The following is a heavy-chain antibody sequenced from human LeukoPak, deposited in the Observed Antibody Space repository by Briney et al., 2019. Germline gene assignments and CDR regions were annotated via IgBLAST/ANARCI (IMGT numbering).Heavy chain of an antibody. J-gene: IGHJ4*02. D-gene: IGHD1-7*01. V-gene: IGHV4-39*07. CDR1: GVSISSSNSY. CDR2: IYYTGNT. Sequence: PSETLSLTCTVSGVSISSSNSYWGWIRQPPGKGLEWIGSIYYTGNTYYNASLKSRVTISIDTSKNQISLKLRSVTAADTAVYYCARLYGNYQNYFDYWGQGTLVTVSS. CDR3: ARLYGNYQNYFDY.